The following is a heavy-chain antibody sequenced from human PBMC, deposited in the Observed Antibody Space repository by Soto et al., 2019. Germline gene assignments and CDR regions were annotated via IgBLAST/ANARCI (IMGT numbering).Heavy chain of an antibody. CDR2: MSPGSGDT. CDR3: ARMETFGSLNWFDP. Sequence: ASVKVSCKASGGTFSSYAISWVRQAPGQGLEWMGWMSPGSGDTGYAQKFQGRVTMTRDISIGTAYMELNNLRSDDTAIYYCARMETFGSLNWFDPWGQGTLVTVS. V-gene: IGHV1-8*02. J-gene: IGHJ5*02. CDR1: GGTFSSYA. D-gene: IGHD3-16*01.